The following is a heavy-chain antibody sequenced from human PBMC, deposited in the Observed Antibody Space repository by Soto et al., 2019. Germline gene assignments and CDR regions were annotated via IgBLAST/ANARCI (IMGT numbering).Heavy chain of an antibody. D-gene: IGHD6-6*01. Sequence: PSQTLSLTCAISGDSVSSNSAAWNWIRQSPSRGLEWLGRTYYRSKWYNDYAGSVKSRITINPDTSKNQFSLQLNSVTPEDTAVYYCARSYSSSSKARYYFDYWGQGTLVTVSS. CDR2: TYYRSKWYN. V-gene: IGHV6-1*01. J-gene: IGHJ4*02. CDR1: GDSVSSNSAA. CDR3: ARSYSSSSKARYYFDY.